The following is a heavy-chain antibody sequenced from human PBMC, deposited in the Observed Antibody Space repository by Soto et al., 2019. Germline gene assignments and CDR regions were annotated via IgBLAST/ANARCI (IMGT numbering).Heavy chain of an antibody. J-gene: IGHJ4*02. CDR1: GYTFTSYA. Sequence: SVKVSCKASGYTFTSYAMHWVRQAPGQRLEWMGWINAGNGNTKYSQKFQGRVTITRDTSASTAYMELSSLRSEDTAVYYCAREEDIVVVPAAIPFEVDYWGQGSLVTVSS. CDR3: AREEDIVVVPAAIPFEVDY. V-gene: IGHV1-3*01. CDR2: INAGNGNT. D-gene: IGHD2-2*01.